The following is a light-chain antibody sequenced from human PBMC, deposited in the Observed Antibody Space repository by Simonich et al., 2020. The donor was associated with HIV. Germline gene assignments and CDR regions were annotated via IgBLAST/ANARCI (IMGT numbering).Light chain of an antibody. CDR1: QSVLYSPNNKNY. CDR2: LAS. J-gene: IGKJ1*01. V-gene: IGKV4-1*01. CDR3: QQYLSIPRT. Sequence: DIVMTQSPDSLAVSLGERATINCKSSQSVLYSPNNKNYLGWYQQKPGKPPKLLIYLASTRESGVPDRFSGSGSGTDFTLTITNLQAEDVAVYYCQQYLSIPRTFGQGTKVEIK.